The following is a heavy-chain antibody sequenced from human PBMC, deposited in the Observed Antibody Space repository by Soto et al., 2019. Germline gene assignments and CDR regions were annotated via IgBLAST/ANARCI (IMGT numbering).Heavy chain of an antibody. CDR1: GFAFSSYW. CDR2: IKTDGSTT. Sequence: PGGSLRLSCAASGFAFSSYWMHWVRQAPGKGLVWVSHIKTDGSTTSYADSVKGRFTISRDNAKNTLYLQMSSLRVEDTAVYYCATLGVAGADYRGPVPLVTVSS. CDR3: ATLGVAGADY. V-gene: IGHV3-74*01. D-gene: IGHD6-19*01. J-gene: IGHJ4*02.